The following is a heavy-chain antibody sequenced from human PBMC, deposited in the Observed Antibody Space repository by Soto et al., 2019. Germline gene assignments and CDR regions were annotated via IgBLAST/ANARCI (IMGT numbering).Heavy chain of an antibody. CDR2: IIPILGIA. D-gene: IGHD2-2*01. CDR1: GGTFSSYT. V-gene: IGHV1-69*08. Sequence: QVQLVQSGAVVEKPGSSVKVSCKASGGTFSSYTISWVRQAPGQGLEGMGRIIPILGIANYAQKFQGRVTITADKSTSTAYMELSSLRSEDTAVYYCARDCSSTSCYAYPWGQGTLVTVSS. J-gene: IGHJ5*02. CDR3: ARDCSSTSCYAYP.